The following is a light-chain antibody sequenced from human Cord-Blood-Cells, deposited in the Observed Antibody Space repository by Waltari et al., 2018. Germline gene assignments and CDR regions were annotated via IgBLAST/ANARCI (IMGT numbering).Light chain of an antibody. CDR1: QSISSY. V-gene: IGKV1-39*01. CDR3: QQSYSTQYS. CDR2: AAS. J-gene: IGKJ2*03. Sequence: DIQMTQSPSSLSASVGDRITLTCRASQSISSYLNWYQQKPGKAPKLLIYAASSLQSGVPSRFSGSGSGTDFTLTISSLQPEDVATYYCQQSYSTQYSFGQGTKLEIK.